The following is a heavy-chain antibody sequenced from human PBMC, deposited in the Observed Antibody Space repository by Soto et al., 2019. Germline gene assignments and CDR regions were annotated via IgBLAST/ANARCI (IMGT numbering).Heavy chain of an antibody. CDR2: INPIVGIT. D-gene: IGHD6-25*01. V-gene: IGHV1-69*02. J-gene: IGHJ4*02. CDR1: GGTFSSYT. CDR3: ASTPYSSENYFDY. Sequence: SVKVSCKASGGTFSSYTISWVRQAPGQGLEWMGIINPIVGITNYAQKFQGRVTMTRDKSTSTVYMELSSLRSEDTAVYYCASTPYSSENYFDYWGQGTLVTVSS.